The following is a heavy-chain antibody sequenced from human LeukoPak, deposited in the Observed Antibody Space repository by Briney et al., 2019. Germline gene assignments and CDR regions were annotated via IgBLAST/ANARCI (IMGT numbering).Heavy chain of an antibody. CDR2: ISGSGGGT. V-gene: IGHV3-23*01. Sequence: GGSLRLSCAASGFTFSSYAMSWVRQAPGEGLEWVSGISGSGGGTYYADSVKGRFTISRDNSENTLYLKLNSLRAEDTAVYYCAKGGRGMATVTKDAFDVWGQGTVVTVCS. D-gene: IGHD4-17*01. J-gene: IGHJ3*01. CDR3: AKGGRGMATVTKDAFDV. CDR1: GFTFSSYA.